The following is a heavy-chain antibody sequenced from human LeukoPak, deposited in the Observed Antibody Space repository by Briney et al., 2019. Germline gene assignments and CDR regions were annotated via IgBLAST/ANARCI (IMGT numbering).Heavy chain of an antibody. Sequence: PSETLSLTCTVSGGSISSYYWSWIRQPAGKGLEWIGRIYTSGSTNYNPSLKSRVTMSVDTSKNQFSLKLSSVTAADTAVYYCARDGVRGLTFNWIDPWGQGTLVTVSS. CDR3: ARDGVRGLTFNWIDP. J-gene: IGHJ5*02. CDR2: IYTSGST. D-gene: IGHD3-10*01. CDR1: GGSISSYY. V-gene: IGHV4-4*07.